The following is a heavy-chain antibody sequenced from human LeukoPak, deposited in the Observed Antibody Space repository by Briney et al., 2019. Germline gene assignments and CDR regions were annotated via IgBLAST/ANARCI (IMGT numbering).Heavy chain of an antibody. CDR2: IYYSGNT. Sequence: PSETLSLTCTVSGGSISSSSYYWGWIRQPPGKGLEWIGSIYYSGNTYYNPSLKSRVTISVDRSKNQFSLKLSSVTAADTAVYYCARPHSSGWYGAFDIWGQGTMVTVSS. CDR3: ARPHSSGWYGAFDI. D-gene: IGHD6-19*01. V-gene: IGHV4-39*07. CDR1: GGSISSSSYY. J-gene: IGHJ3*02.